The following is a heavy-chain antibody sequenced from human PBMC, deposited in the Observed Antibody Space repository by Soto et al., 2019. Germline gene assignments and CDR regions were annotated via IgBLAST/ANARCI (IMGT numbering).Heavy chain of an antibody. D-gene: IGHD3-3*01. J-gene: IGHJ3*02. Sequence: ASVKVSCKASGYTFTGYYMHWVRQAPGQGLEWKGWINPNSGGTNYAQKFQGWVTMTRDTSISTAYMELSRLRSDDTAVYYCARDGNRYYDFWSGYRVDAFDIWGQGTMVTVSS. CDR1: GYTFTGYY. CDR2: INPNSGGT. V-gene: IGHV1-2*04. CDR3: ARDGNRYYDFWSGYRVDAFDI.